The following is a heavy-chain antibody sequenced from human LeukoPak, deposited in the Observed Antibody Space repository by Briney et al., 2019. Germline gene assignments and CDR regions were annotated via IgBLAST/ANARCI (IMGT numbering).Heavy chain of an antibody. CDR3: AKDLYYYDSSDTPLSVFFDY. V-gene: IGHV3-23*01. CDR1: GFTFSSYA. J-gene: IGHJ4*02. CDR2: ISGSGGST. D-gene: IGHD3-22*01. Sequence: GGSLRLSCAASGFTFSSYAMSWVRQAPGKGLEWVSAISGSGGSTYYADSVKGRFTISRDNSKNTLYLQMNSLRAEDTAVYYCAKDLYYYDSSDTPLSVFFDYWGQGTLVTVAS.